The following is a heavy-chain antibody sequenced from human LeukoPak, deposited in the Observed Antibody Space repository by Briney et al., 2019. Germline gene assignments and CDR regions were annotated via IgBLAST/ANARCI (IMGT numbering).Heavy chain of an antibody. Sequence: GGCLRLSRAASGFTISSYSMNWVRPAPEKGREWGSYISSSSSTIYHADSVKGRFTISRGNAKNSLYLQMNSLRAEDTAVYYCARELGYSGQPDDYWGQGTLVTVSS. CDR2: ISSSSSTI. CDR1: GFTISSYS. J-gene: IGHJ4*02. V-gene: IGHV3-48*04. D-gene: IGHD5-12*01. CDR3: ARELGYSGQPDDY.